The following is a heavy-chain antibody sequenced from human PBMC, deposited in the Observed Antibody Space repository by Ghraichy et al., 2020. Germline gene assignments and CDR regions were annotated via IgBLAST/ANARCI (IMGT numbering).Heavy chain of an antibody. D-gene: IGHD2-2*01. CDR2: IYPGDSDT. CDR3: ARRFSSSTPFDP. Sequence: GESLNISCKGSGYSFTSYWIGWVRQMPGKGLEWMGSIYPGDSDTRYSPSFQGQVTISADKSISTAYLQWSGLKASDTAMYYCARRFSSSTPFDPWGQGTLVTVSS. V-gene: IGHV5-51*01. J-gene: IGHJ5*02. CDR1: GYSFTSYW.